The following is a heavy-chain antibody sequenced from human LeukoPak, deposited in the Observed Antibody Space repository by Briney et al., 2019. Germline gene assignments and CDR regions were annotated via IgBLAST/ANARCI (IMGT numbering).Heavy chain of an antibody. D-gene: IGHD6-19*01. CDR1: GFTFGDYA. CDR2: IRSKAYGGTT. Sequence: GGSLRLSCTASGFTFGDYAMSWFRQAPGKGLEWVGFIRSKAYGGTTEYAASVKGRFTISRDDSKSIAYLQMNSLKTEDTAVYYCTRGPYSRGWYEEGYWGQGTLVTVSS. V-gene: IGHV3-49*03. J-gene: IGHJ4*02. CDR3: TRGPYSRGWYEEGY.